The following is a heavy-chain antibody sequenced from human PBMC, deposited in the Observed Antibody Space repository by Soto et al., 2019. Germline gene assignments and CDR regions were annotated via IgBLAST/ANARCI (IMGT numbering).Heavy chain of an antibody. CDR1: GYTFNSYG. D-gene: IGHD3-22*01. Sequence: QIQLVQSGAEVKKPGASVKVSCKSSGYTFNSYGITWVRQAPGQGLEWMGCISVYNRHTNYAQKLQARVTVTTDTSTNTAYMELRRLRSDATDMYYCARISLYKDDRSGYYLDYWGQGTLVTVSS. J-gene: IGHJ4*02. V-gene: IGHV1-18*01. CDR2: ISVYNRHT. CDR3: ARISLYKDDRSGYYLDY.